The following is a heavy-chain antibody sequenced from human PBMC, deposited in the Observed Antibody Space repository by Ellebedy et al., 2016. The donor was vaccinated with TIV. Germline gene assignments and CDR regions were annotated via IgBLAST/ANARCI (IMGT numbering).Heavy chain of an antibody. Sequence: GGSLRLXXAASGFTFSSYGMHWVRQAPGKGLEWVAVISYDGSNKYYEDSVKGRFTISRDNSKNTLYLQMNSLRAEDTAVYYCAKGTGVVIFRAGAFDIWGPGTMVTVSS. CDR2: ISYDGSNK. V-gene: IGHV3-30*18. CDR3: AKGTGVVIFRAGAFDI. CDR1: GFTFSSYG. D-gene: IGHD3-3*01. J-gene: IGHJ3*02.